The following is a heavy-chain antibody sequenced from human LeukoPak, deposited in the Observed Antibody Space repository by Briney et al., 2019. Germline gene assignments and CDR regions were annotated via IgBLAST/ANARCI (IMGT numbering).Heavy chain of an antibody. CDR3: ARAASSSWRSWFDP. CDR1: GGTFNSYA. D-gene: IGHD6-13*01. J-gene: IGHJ5*02. CDR2: IIPIFATA. Sequence: GASVKVSCKASGGTFNSYAISWVRQAPGQGLEWMGGIIPIFATAKYAQKFQGRVTITTDESTSTAYMELRSLRSDDTAVYYCARAASSSWRSWFDPWGQGTLVTVSS. V-gene: IGHV1-69*05.